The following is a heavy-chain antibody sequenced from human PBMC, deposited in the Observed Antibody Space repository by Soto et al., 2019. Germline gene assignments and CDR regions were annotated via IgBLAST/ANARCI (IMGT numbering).Heavy chain of an antibody. CDR1: GGTFSSYA. J-gene: IGHJ6*02. Sequence: GASVKVSCKASGGTFSSYAISWVRQAPGQGLEWMGGIIPIFGTANYAQKFQGRVTITADESTSTAYMELSSLRSEDTAVYYCARNVVDTAMVRVRNANYYYYGMDVWGQGTTVTVSS. D-gene: IGHD5-18*01. CDR3: ARNVVDTAMVRVRNANYYYYGMDV. CDR2: IIPIFGTA. V-gene: IGHV1-69*13.